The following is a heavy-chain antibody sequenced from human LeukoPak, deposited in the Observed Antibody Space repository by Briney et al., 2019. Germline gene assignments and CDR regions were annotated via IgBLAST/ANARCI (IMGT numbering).Heavy chain of an antibody. CDR2: INHSGST. Sequence: SETLSLTCAVYGGSFSGYYWSWIRQPPGKGLEWIGEINHSGSTNYNPSLKSRVTISVDTSKNQFSLKLSSVTAADTAVYYCARLGSGSGWYKVIDYWGQGTLVTVSS. D-gene: IGHD6-19*01. CDR1: GGSFSGYY. CDR3: ARLGSGSGWYKVIDY. V-gene: IGHV4-34*01. J-gene: IGHJ4*02.